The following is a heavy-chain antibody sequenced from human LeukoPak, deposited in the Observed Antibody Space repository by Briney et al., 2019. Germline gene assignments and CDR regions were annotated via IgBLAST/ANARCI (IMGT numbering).Heavy chain of an antibody. CDR1: GGSISSSSYY. V-gene: IGHV4-39*07. CDR2: IYYSGST. CDR3: ARLMYTYGPFDY. J-gene: IGHJ4*02. D-gene: IGHD5-18*01. Sequence: SETLSLTCTVSGGSISSSSYYWGWIRQPPGKGLEWIGSIYYSGSTYYNPSLKSRVTISVDTSKNQFSLKLSSVTAADTAVYYCARLMYTYGPFDYWGQGTLVTVSS.